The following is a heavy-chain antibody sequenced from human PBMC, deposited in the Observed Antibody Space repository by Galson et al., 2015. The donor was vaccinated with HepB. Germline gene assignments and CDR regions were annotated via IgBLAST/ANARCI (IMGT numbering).Heavy chain of an antibody. CDR2: ISGRGGST. CDR1: GFTFNNYA. D-gene: IGHD3-10*01. V-gene: IGHV3-23*01. J-gene: IGHJ3*01. CDR3: AKDSLRDYYGSGTLWAFDV. Sequence: LRLSCAASGFTFNNYAMSWVRQAPGKGLEWVSSISGRGGSTDYADSVKGRFTISRDNSKNTLYLQMKNLRAEDTAVYYCAKDSLRDYYGSGTLWAFDVWGQGTMVTVSS.